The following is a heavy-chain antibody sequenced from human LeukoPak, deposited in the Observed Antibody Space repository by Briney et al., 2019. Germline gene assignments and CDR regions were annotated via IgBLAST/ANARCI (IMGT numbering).Heavy chain of an antibody. D-gene: IGHD2-2*01. CDR2: IWYDGSNK. V-gene: IGHV3-33*01. Sequence: PGGSLRLSCAASGFTFSSYGMHWVRQAPGKGLEWVAVIWYDGSNKYYADSVKGRFTISRDNSKNTLYLQMNSLRAEDTAVYYCARAQEATFPNCSSTSCLLYYYYYMDVWGKGTTVTVSS. J-gene: IGHJ6*03. CDR3: ARAQEATFPNCSSTSCLLYYYYYMDV. CDR1: GFTFSSYG.